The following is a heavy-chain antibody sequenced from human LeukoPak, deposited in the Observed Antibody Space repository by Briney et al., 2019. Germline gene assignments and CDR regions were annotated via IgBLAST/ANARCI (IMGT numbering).Heavy chain of an antibody. V-gene: IGHV4-59*01. CDR1: GGSIDGYF. D-gene: IGHD3-10*01. CDR2: IYYTGSA. J-gene: IGHJ4*02. Sequence: SETLSLTCTVSGGSIDGYFWSWIRQSPGKGLEWIGYIYYTGSAFYNPSLKSRVIISLDTSKNQLSLNLRSVTAADTAVYYCARAIGGYYFDYWGQGTLVTVSS. CDR3: ARAIGGYYFDY.